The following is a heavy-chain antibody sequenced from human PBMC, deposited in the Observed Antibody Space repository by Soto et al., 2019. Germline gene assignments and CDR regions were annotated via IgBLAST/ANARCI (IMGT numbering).Heavy chain of an antibody. D-gene: IGHD2-2*01. CDR3: ARLGAHYQSIAP. CDR2: IYYGGTT. J-gene: IGHJ5*02. CDR1: GDSISRGAYY. Sequence: PSETLSLTCTVSGDSISRGAYYWTWIRQHPGTGLEWIGYIYYGGTTSYNPSLMSRVTISLETSKSQISLRLSSVTAADTAIYYCARLGAHYQSIAPWGPGTLVTVSS. V-gene: IGHV4-61*08.